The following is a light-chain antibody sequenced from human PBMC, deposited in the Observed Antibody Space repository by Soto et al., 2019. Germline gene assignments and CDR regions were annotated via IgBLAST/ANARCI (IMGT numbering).Light chain of an antibody. Sequence: AIPMTQSPSSLSASVGDRVTITCRASQGIRNELGWYQQKPGRAPKILIYAASTLSSGVPSRFSGSGSGTDFTLTITSLQPEDFATYYCLQDYNYPYTFGQGTKLEIK. CDR2: AAS. CDR3: LQDYNYPYT. CDR1: QGIRNE. J-gene: IGKJ2*01. V-gene: IGKV1-6*01.